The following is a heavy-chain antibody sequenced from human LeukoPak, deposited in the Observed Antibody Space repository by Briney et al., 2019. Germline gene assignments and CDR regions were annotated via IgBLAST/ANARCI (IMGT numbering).Heavy chain of an antibody. Sequence: PSETLSLTCAVYGGSFSGYYWSWLRQPPGKGLEWIGKISRSGNTNYNPSLKSQVTISVDTAKNQFSLKLSSVTAADTAVYYCARGGPSELDPWGQGTLVTVSS. V-gene: IGHV4-34*01. CDR2: ISRSGNT. J-gene: IGHJ5*02. CDR3: ARGGPSELDP. D-gene: IGHD1-14*01. CDR1: GGSFSGYY.